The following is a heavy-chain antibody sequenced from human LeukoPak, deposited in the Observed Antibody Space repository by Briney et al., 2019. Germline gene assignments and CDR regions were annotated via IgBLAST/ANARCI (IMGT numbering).Heavy chain of an antibody. CDR1: GFTFSSYS. V-gene: IGHV3-21*01. Sequence: GGSLRLSCAASGFTFSSYSMNWVRQAPGKGLEWVSSISSSSSYICYADSVKGRFTISRDNAKNSLYLQMNSLRAEDTAVYYCARVGWFGELPYWGQGTLVTVSS. D-gene: IGHD3-10*01. J-gene: IGHJ4*02. CDR3: ARVGWFGELPY. CDR2: ISSSSSYI.